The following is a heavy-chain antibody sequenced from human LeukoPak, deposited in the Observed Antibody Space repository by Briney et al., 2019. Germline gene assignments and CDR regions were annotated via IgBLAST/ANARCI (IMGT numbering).Heavy chain of an antibody. CDR3: ARHEVGYCSSPSCYGGNWLDP. J-gene: IGHJ5*02. D-gene: IGHD2-2*01. CDR2: VYFSGTT. Sequence: SETLSLTCTVSGGSVSSSSYYWGWIRQPLGKGLEWIGCVYFSGTTYYNPSLKSRVTISVDTSKNQFSLKLNSVTAADTAVYYCARHEVGYCSSPSCYGGNWLDPWGQGTLVTVSS. CDR1: GGSVSSSSYY. V-gene: IGHV4-39*01.